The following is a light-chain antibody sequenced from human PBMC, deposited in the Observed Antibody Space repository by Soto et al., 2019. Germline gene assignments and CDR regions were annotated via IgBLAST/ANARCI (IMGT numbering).Light chain of an antibody. CDR1: QSVTSR. V-gene: IGKV1-5*01. CDR3: QQYNSYSLT. J-gene: IGKJ4*01. Sequence: DIPMTQSPSTLSASVGDRVIITCRASQSVTSRLAWYQQKPGKAPKLLIYGASNLESGVPSRFSGSGSGTEFTLTISSLQPDDFATYYCQQYNSYSLTFGGGTTVEIK. CDR2: GAS.